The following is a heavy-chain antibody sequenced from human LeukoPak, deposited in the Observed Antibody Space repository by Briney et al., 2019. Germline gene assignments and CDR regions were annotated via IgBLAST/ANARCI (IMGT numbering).Heavy chain of an antibody. CDR2: ISSSSSYI. CDR1: GFTFSSYS. CDR3: ARDGRDTAMGTDY. D-gene: IGHD5-18*01. Sequence: GGSLRLSCAASGFTFSSYSMNWVRQAPGKGLEWVSSISSSSSYIYYADSVKGRFTISRDNAKNSLYLQMNSLRAEDTAVYYCARDGRDTAMGTDYWGQGTLVTVSS. J-gene: IGHJ4*02. V-gene: IGHV3-21*01.